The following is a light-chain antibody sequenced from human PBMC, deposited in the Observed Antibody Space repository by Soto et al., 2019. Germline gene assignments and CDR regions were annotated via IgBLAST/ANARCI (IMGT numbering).Light chain of an antibody. CDR1: QSVSSNY. V-gene: IGKV3-20*01. Sequence: EIVLTQSPGTLSLSPGEGATLSCRASQSVSSNYLAWYQQKPGQAPRLLIYGASSRATGIPDRFSGSGSGTDFTLTISRLEPEDFAVYYCQQYGSLPRTFGQGTKVDIK. CDR3: QQYGSLPRT. J-gene: IGKJ1*01. CDR2: GAS.